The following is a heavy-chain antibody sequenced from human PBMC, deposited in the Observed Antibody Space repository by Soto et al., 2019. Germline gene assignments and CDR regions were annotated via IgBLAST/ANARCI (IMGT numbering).Heavy chain of an antibody. CDR3: ARGLTVYSAVLRYFYAMDV. V-gene: IGHV1-69*01. J-gene: IGHJ6*02. D-gene: IGHD2-8*01. CDR1: GGTFKSYA. Sequence: QVQLVQSGAEVKKPGSSVKVSCKVSGGTFKSYAISWLRQAPGQGLEWMGGFIPMFGPASHAQKFQDRGTITADESTSKTYRELSGLRSEDTAIFFCARGLTVYSAVLRYFYAMDVWGQGRSVTISS. CDR2: FIPMFGPA.